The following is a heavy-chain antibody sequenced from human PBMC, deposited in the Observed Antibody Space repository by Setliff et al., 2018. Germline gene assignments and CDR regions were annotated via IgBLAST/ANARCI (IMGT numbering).Heavy chain of an antibody. J-gene: IGHJ6*02. Sequence: PSETLSLTCAVYGGSFSTYYWIWIRQPPGKGLEWIGEINHSGSTNYNPSLKSRVTISVDTSKNQFSLKLSSVTAADTAVYYCARDSGPGITMVRGIQYGMDVWGQGTTVTVSS. V-gene: IGHV4-34*01. CDR1: GGSFSTYY. CDR2: INHSGST. D-gene: IGHD3-10*01. CDR3: ARDSGPGITMVRGIQYGMDV.